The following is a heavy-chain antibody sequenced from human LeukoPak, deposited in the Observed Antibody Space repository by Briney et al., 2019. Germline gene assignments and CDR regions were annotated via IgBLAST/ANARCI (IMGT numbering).Heavy chain of an antibody. J-gene: IGHJ4*02. CDR2: IYPRDSDT. CDR3: ARHRPGYSGGPYYFDY. CDR1: GYKFTNYW. D-gene: IGHD6-19*01. V-gene: IGHV5-51*01. Sequence: GESLKISCKGSGYKFTNYWIAWVRQMPGQGLEWLGIIYPRDSDTRYSPSFQGQVSISVDTSIDTAYLQWSSVKASDTAMYYCARHRPGYSGGPYYFDYWGQGTLVTVSS.